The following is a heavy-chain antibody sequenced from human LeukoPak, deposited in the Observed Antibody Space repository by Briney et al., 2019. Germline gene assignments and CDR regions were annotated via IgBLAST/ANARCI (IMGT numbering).Heavy chain of an antibody. CDR1: GFTFSSYA. CDR3: AKTQDSSASRSGPNWFDP. Sequence: GGSLTLSCAASGFTFSSYAMSWVRQAPGKGLEWVSSIVSGGSGTYSAVSVRGRFTISRDNSNNTLYLQMNSLRAEDTAVYYCAKTQDSSASRSGPNWFDPWGQGTLVTVSS. J-gene: IGHJ5*02. D-gene: IGHD3-10*01. V-gene: IGHV3-23*01. CDR2: IVSGGSGT.